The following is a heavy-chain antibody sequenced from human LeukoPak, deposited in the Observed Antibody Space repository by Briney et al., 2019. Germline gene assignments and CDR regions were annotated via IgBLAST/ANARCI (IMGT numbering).Heavy chain of an antibody. CDR3: ARDIDTAMATEDY. J-gene: IGHJ4*02. D-gene: IGHD5-18*01. Sequence: GGSLRLSCAASGFRFSSYSMNWVRQAPGKGLEWVSSISSSSSYIYYADSVKGRFTISRDNAKNSLYLQMNSLRAEDTAVYYCARDIDTAMATEDYWGQGTLVTVSS. V-gene: IGHV3-21*01. CDR2: ISSSSSYI. CDR1: GFRFSSYS.